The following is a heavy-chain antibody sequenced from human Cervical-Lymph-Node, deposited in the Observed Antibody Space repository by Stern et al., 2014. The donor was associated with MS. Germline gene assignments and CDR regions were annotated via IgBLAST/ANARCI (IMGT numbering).Heavy chain of an antibody. V-gene: IGHV1-69*09. D-gene: IGHD3-16*01. CDR1: GG. CDR3: GGGGGDNWFHP. J-gene: IGHJ5*02. CDR2: VLPQLGLA. Sequence: QVQLVQSGAEVKRPGSSVKVSCKSSGGISWVRQAPGQGLEYMGGVLPQLGLANYAKKVQGRVTITADTSTDTVYLDMRELTSETTAIYYCGGGGGDNWFHPWGQGTPVTVSS.